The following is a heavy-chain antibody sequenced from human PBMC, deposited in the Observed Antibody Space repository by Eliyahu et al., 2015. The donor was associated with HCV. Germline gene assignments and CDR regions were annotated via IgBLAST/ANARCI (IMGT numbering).Heavy chain of an antibody. Sequence: QVQLVESGGGLVKPGGSLXLXCAASGXXSXXYYMSWIRQAPGKGLECVSYISSSSSYTNYADSVKGRFTISRDNAKNSLYLQMNSLRAEDTAVYYCARARIFSGYDYYGMDVWGQGTTVTVSS. V-gene: IGHV3-11*06. D-gene: IGHD1-26*01. CDR3: ARARIFSGYDYYGMDV. CDR1: GXXSXXYY. J-gene: IGHJ6*02. CDR2: ISSSSSYT.